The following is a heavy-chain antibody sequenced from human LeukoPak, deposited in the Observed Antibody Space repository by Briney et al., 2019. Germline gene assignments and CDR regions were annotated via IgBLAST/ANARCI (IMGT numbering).Heavy chain of an antibody. CDR2: ISSSSSYI. V-gene: IGHV3-21*01. CDR3: ARGVGWNYGDDAFDI. D-gene: IGHD4-17*01. CDR1: GFTFSSYS. Sequence: GGPLRLSCAASGFTFSSYSMNWVRQAPGKGLEWVSSISSSSSYIYYADSVKGRFTISRDNAKNSLYLQMNSLRAEGTAVYYCARGVGWNYGDDAFDIWGQGTMVTVSS. J-gene: IGHJ3*02.